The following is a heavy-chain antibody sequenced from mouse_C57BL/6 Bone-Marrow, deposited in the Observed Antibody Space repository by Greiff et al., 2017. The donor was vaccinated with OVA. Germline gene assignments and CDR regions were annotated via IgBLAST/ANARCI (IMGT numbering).Heavy chain of an antibody. V-gene: IGHV1-50*01. Sequence: QVQLKQPGAELVKPGASVKLSCKASGYTFTSYWMQWVKQRPGQGLEWIGEIDPSDSYTNYNQKFKGKATLTVDTSSSTAYMQLSSLTSEDSAVYYCARSPAYYSNPWFAYWGQGTLVTVSA. D-gene: IGHD2-5*01. CDR3: ARSPAYYSNPWFAY. J-gene: IGHJ3*01. CDR1: GYTFTSYW. CDR2: IDPSDSYT.